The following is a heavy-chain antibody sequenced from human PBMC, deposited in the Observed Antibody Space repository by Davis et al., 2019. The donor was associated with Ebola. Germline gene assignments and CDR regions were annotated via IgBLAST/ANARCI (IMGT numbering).Heavy chain of an antibody. Sequence: PGGSLRLSCAASGFTVSSNYMAWVRQAPGKGLVWVSRINGDGTGTMYADSVKGRFTISRDNAKNTLDLQMNSLRAEDTAVYYCVRDIRYFNWPTFDPWGQGTLVTVSS. CDR3: VRDIRYFNWPTFDP. J-gene: IGHJ5*02. V-gene: IGHV3-74*03. CDR1: GFTVSSNY. CDR2: INGDGTGT. D-gene: IGHD3-9*01.